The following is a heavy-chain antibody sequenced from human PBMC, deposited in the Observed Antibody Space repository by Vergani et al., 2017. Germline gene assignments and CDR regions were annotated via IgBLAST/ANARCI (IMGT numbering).Heavy chain of an antibody. D-gene: IGHD6-13*01. V-gene: IGHV3-13*01. Sequence: VESGGGLVQPGGSLRLSCTVSGFTFSSNDFHWVRQTAGKGLEWVSSIGVDGDRYYSDSVKGRFTISRDNAKNSLYLQMNSLRAEDTAVYFCARLGLTASRREAPVFDYWGQGALVTVSS. J-gene: IGHJ4*02. CDR1: GFTFSSND. CDR2: IGVDGDR. CDR3: ARLGLTASRREAPVFDY.